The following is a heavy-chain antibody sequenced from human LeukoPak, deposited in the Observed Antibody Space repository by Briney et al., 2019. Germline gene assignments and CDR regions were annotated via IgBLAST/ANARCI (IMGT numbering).Heavy chain of an antibody. D-gene: IGHD2-15*01. CDR2: INPNSGGT. CDR3: ARDYCSGGSCFFDF. CDR1: GGTFSSYA. J-gene: IGHJ4*02. V-gene: IGHV1-2*02. Sequence: ASVKVSCKASGGTFSSYAISWVRQAPGQGLEWMGWINPNSGGTNYAQMFQGRVTMTRDTSISTVYMEVSRLTSDDTAVYYCARDYCSGGSCFFDFWGQGTLVTVSS.